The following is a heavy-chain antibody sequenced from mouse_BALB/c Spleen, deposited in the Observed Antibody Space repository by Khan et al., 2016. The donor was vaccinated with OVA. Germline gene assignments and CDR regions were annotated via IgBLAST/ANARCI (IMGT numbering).Heavy chain of an antibody. J-gene: IGHJ2*01. Sequence: VQLQESGAELAKPGASVKMSCKASGYTFSNYWIHWVKQRPGQGLEWIGYINPSSGHTYYNQTFNDKATLTTDKSSSTAYMQLSSLTSEDSAVYNCARDGIDYWGQGTTLTVSS. CDR3: ARDGIDY. CDR2: INPSSGHT. CDR1: GYTFSNYW. V-gene: IGHV1-7*01. D-gene: IGHD2-3*01.